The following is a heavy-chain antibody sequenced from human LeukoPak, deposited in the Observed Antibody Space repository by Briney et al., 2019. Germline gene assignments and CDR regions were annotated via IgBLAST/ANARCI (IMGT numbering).Heavy chain of an antibody. CDR3: ARDRHCSSSSCYGL. Sequence: PGGSLRLSCAASGFTVSSNYMSWVRQAPGKGLEWVSVIYSGGGTYYADSVKGRFTISRDNSKNTLYLQMNSLRAEDTAVYYCARDRHCSSSSCYGLWGQGTRVTVSS. CDR2: IYSGGGT. J-gene: IGHJ4*02. CDR1: GFTVSSNY. D-gene: IGHD2-2*01. V-gene: IGHV3-66*01.